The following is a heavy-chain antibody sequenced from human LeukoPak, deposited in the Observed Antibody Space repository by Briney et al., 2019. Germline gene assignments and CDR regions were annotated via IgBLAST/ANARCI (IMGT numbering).Heavy chain of an antibody. Sequence: ASVKVSCKASGYTFTGYYMHWVRQAPGQGLEWMGWINPNSGGTNYAQKFQGRVTMTRDTSISTAYMELSRLRSDDTAVYYCARSYYDFWSGPTNPMDYYYMDVWGKGTTVTVSS. CDR1: GYTFTGYY. CDR3: ARSYYDFWSGPTNPMDYYYMDV. D-gene: IGHD3-3*01. J-gene: IGHJ6*03. CDR2: INPNSGGT. V-gene: IGHV1-2*02.